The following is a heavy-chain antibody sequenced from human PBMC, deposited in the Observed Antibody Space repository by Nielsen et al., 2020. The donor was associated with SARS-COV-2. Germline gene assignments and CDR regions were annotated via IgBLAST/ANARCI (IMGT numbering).Heavy chain of an antibody. J-gene: IGHJ4*02. CDR3: ARTSYSGSYSLFDY. CDR2: IYYSGST. D-gene: IGHD1-26*01. V-gene: IGHV4-59*01. Sequence: RQAPGKGLEWIGYIYYSGSTNYNPSLKSRVTISVDTSKNQFSLKLSSVTAADTAVYYCARTSYSGSYSLFDYWGQGTLVTVSS.